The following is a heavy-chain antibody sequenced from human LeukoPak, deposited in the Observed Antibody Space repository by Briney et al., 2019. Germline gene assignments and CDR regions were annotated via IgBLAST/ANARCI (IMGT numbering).Heavy chain of an antibody. V-gene: IGHV3-9*01. CDR1: GFTFDDYA. D-gene: IGHD4-11*01. Sequence: GGSLRLPCAASGFTFDDYAMHWVRQAPGKGLEWVSGISWNSGSIGYADSVKGRFTISRDNAKNSLYLQMNSLRAEDTALYYCAREAYTVTFFDYWGQGTLVTVSS. J-gene: IGHJ4*02. CDR2: ISWNSGSI. CDR3: AREAYTVTFFDY.